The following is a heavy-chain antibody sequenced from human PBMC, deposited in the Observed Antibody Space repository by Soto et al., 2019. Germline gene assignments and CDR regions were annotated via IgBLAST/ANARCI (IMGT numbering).Heavy chain of an antibody. CDR1: GFSLSTSGVG. V-gene: IGHV2-5*02. J-gene: IGHJ6*02. Sequence: QITLKESGPTLVKPTQTLTLTCTFSGFSLSTSGVGVGWIRQPPGKALEWLALIYWDDDKRYSPSLKSRLTITKDTSKNHVVLTMTNMDPVDTATYYCAHRSGSGLYTRIRYGMDVWGQGTTVTVSS. CDR2: IYWDDDK. D-gene: IGHD6-19*01. CDR3: AHRSGSGLYTRIRYGMDV.